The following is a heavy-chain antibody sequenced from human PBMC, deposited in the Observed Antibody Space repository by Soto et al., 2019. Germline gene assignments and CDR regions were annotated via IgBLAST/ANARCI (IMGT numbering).Heavy chain of an antibody. V-gene: IGHV4-31*03. Sequence: QVQLQESGPGLVKPSQTLSLTCTVSGGSISSGGYYWSWIRQHPGKGLEWIGYIYYSGSTYYNPSLKSRVVISVDTSKNHFSLKLSSVTAAATAVYYCARSGYSYGPNPLLYWGQGTLVTVSS. CDR2: IYYSGST. J-gene: IGHJ4*02. D-gene: IGHD5-18*01. CDR1: GGSISSGGYY. CDR3: ARSGYSYGPNPLLY.